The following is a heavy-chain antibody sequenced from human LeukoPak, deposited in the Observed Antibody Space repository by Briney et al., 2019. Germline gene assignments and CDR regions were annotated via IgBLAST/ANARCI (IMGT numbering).Heavy chain of an antibody. D-gene: IGHD2-2*01. CDR3: ARDYQLPYAFDI. J-gene: IGHJ3*02. V-gene: IGHV1-2*02. CDR1: GYTFTGCY. Sequence: ASVKVSCKASGYTFTGCYMHWVRQAPGQGLEWMGWINPNSGGTKYAQKSQGRVTMTRDTSISTAYMDLSRLRSDDTAVYYCARDYQLPYAFDIWGQGTMVTVSS. CDR2: INPNSGGT.